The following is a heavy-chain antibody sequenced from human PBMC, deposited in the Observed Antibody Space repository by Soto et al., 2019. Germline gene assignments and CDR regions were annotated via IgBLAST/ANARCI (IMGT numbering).Heavy chain of an antibody. V-gene: IGHV4-39*01. D-gene: IGHD4-17*01. J-gene: IGHJ5*02. CDR2: IYYGGST. CDR1: GDSISRSSNY. CDR3: ARHDGTVTLNWFDP. Sequence: ETLSLTCTVSGDSISRSSNYWGWLRQPPGKGLEWIGSIYYGGSTYYNPSLKSRVTISVDTSRNQFSLKLTSVTTADTAVYYCARHDGTVTLNWFDPWGQGSLVTVSS.